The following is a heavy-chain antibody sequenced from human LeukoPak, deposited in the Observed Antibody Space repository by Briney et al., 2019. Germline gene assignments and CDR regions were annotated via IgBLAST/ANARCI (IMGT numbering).Heavy chain of an antibody. J-gene: IGHJ6*03. Sequence: SETLSLTCTVSGYSISSDYYWGWIRQPPGKGLEWIGYIYYSGSTNYNPSLKSRVTISVDTSKNQFSLKLSSVTAADTAVYYCARDGGYSYGWRYYYMDVWGKGTTVTISS. CDR1: GYSISSDYY. CDR2: IYYSGST. CDR3: ARDGGYSYGWRYYYMDV. D-gene: IGHD5-18*01. V-gene: IGHV4-61*01.